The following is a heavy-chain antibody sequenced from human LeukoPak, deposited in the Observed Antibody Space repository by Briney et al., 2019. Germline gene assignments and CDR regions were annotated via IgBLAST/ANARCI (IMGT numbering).Heavy chain of an antibody. CDR1: GFSFSNYE. CDR3: ARERDDYVWGSYTPPYYFDS. Sequence: GGSLRLSCAASGFSFSNYEMNWVRQTPGKGLEWVSYISSSGSTIYYADSVKGRFTISRDNARNSLYLQMNSLRAEDTAVYYCARERDDYVWGSYTPPYYFDSWGQGILVTVSS. CDR2: ISSSGSTI. J-gene: IGHJ4*02. D-gene: IGHD3-16*01. V-gene: IGHV3-48*03.